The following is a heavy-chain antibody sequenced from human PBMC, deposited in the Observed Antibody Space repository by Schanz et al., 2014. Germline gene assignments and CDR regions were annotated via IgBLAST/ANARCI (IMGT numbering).Heavy chain of an antibody. J-gene: IGHJ4*02. D-gene: IGHD1-1*01. CDR1: GFTFSSYA. CDR2: IGVDGTTT. Sequence: EVHLLDSGGGLVQPGGSLRLSCAASGFTFSSYAMSWVRQAPGKGLEWVSVIGVDGTTTYYADSVKGRFTISRDNSKNTLYLQMNSLRPEDTAVYYCARDRRNADLDYWGQGTLVTVSS. CDR3: ARDRRNADLDY. V-gene: IGHV3-23*01.